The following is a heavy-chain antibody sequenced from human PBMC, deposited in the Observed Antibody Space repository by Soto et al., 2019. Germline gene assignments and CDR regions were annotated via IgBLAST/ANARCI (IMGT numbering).Heavy chain of an antibody. D-gene: IGHD2-15*01. V-gene: IGHV3-66*01. CDR3: ARDRATLDGFDS. CDR2: IYSGDST. CDR1: GFTVSSNY. Sequence: GGSLRLSCAASGFTVSSNYMSWVRQAPGKGLEWVSVIYSGDSTYYADSVKGRFTISRDNSKNTLYLQMNSLRAEDKAVYYCARDRATLDGFDSWGQGTMVTVSS. J-gene: IGHJ3*02.